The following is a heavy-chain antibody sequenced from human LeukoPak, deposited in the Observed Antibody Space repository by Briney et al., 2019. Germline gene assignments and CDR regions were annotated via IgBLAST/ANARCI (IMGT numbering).Heavy chain of an antibody. V-gene: IGHV3-15*01. CDR1: GFTLSNAW. Sequence: GGSLRLFCAASGFTLSNAWMSWVRHAAGKGLEWVGRVKRKTEGGTTDHAAPVKGRFTISREDPRNMLYLQMKSLKTEDTAVYYCTTDLAQYYYDSSGYYYSYWGQGTLVTVSS. J-gene: IGHJ4*02. CDR3: TTDLAQYYYDSSGYYYSY. D-gene: IGHD3-22*01. CDR2: VKRKTEGGTT.